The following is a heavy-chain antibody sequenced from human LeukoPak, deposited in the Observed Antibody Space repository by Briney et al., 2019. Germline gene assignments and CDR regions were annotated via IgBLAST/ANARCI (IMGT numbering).Heavy chain of an antibody. CDR1: GYTFTGYY. CDR3: ARRLVGGNWFYP. J-gene: IGHJ5*02. CDR2: INPNIGGT. V-gene: IGHV1-2*02. Sequence: ASVKVSCKASGYTFTGYYMHWVRQAPGQRLEWRGWINPNIGGTNYAQKFQGRVTMTRDTSISTAYMELSRLRSDDTAVYYCARRLVGGNWFYPWGQGTLVTVSS. D-gene: IGHD1-26*01.